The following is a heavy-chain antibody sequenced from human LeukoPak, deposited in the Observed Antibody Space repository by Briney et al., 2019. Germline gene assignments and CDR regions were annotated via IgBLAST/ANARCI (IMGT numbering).Heavy chain of an antibody. CDR2: ISYDGSKR. V-gene: IGHV3-30*04. CDR1: GFTFSSYA. J-gene: IGHJ4*02. D-gene: IGHD5-18*01. CDR3: ARPRTAKIPSAFDL. Sequence: PGGSLRLSCAVSGFTFSSYAMHWVRQAPGMGLEWLAVISYDGSKRFYADSVKGRFTISRDDSKNTLYLQVSSLRAEDTAVYSCARPRTAKIPSAFDLWGQGTLVTVSS.